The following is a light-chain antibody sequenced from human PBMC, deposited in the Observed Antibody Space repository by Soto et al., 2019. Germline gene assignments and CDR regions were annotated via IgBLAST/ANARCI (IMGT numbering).Light chain of an antibody. CDR2: DAS. Sequence: DVQITLSPSTLPASVGDRVTITCRASQTISSWLAWYQQKPGKAPDLLIYDASRFAGGVPSRFSGSGSGTDFALTITSLQAEDFATYYCQQLRMYPSTFGGGTKVDI. CDR3: QQLRMYPST. J-gene: IGKJ4*01. V-gene: IGKV1-5*01. CDR1: QTISSW.